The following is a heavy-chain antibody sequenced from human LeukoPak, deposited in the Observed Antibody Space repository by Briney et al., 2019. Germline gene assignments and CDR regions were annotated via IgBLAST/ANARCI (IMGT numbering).Heavy chain of an antibody. CDR3: ARWDYYDSSGYSY. V-gene: IGHV4-59*01. Sequence: SETLSLTCTVSGGSISSYYWSWIRQPPGKGLEWIGYIYYSGSTNYNPSLKSRVTIPVDTSKNQFSLKLSSVTAADTAVYYCARWDYYDSSGYSYWGQGTLVTVSS. CDR1: GGSISSYY. CDR2: IYYSGST. J-gene: IGHJ4*02. D-gene: IGHD3-22*01.